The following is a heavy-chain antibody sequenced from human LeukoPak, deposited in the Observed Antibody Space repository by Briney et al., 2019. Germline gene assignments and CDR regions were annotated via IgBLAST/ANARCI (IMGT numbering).Heavy chain of an antibody. Sequence: GASVKVSCKASGYTFNTYDINWVRQATGQGLEWMGWMNPNSANTGYAQKFQGRVTLTRNTSISTAYMELNGLRSDDTAVYYCARERLVRGPVTPLYYFDYWGQAVLVTVSS. CDR2: MNPNSANT. J-gene: IGHJ4*02. V-gene: IGHV1-8*03. CDR3: ARERLVRGPVTPLYYFDY. CDR1: GYTFNTYD. D-gene: IGHD1-26*01.